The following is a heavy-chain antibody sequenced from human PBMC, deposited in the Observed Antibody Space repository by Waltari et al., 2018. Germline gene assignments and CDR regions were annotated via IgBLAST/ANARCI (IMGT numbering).Heavy chain of an antibody. CDR3: ARGLGVATIEDRSWFDP. D-gene: IGHD5-12*01. CDR1: GGTFSSYA. CDR2: IIPIFGTA. V-gene: IGHV1-69*05. Sequence: QVQLVQSGAEVKKPGSSVKVSCKASGGTFSSYAISWVRQAPGQGLEWMGGIIPIFGTANYAQKVQGRVTITTDESTSTAYMELSSLRSEDTAVYYCARGLGVATIEDRSWFDPWGQGTLVTVSS. J-gene: IGHJ5*02.